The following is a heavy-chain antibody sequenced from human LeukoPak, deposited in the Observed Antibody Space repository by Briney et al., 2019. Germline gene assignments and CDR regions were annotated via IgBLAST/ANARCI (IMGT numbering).Heavy chain of an antibody. CDR3: HGYSYGYNYYYGMDV. J-gene: IGHJ6*02. D-gene: IGHD5-18*01. V-gene: IGHV4-59*05. CDR1: GGSISSYY. CDR2: IYYSGST. Sequence: PSETLSLTCTVSGGSISSYYWSWIRQPPGKGLEWIGSIYYSGSTYYNPSLKSRVTISVDTSKNQFSLKLSSVTAADTAVYYCHGYSYGYNYYYGMDVWGQGTTVTVSS.